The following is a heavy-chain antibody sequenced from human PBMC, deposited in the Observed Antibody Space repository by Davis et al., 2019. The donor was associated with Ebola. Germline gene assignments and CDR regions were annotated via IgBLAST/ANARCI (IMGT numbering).Heavy chain of an antibody. Sequence: GGSLRLSCAASGFTFSSYAMHWVRQAPGKGLEWVAVISYDGSNKYYADSVKGRFTISRDNAKNSLYLQMNSLRDEDTAVYYCARLAVTGDYWDQGTLVTVSS. CDR1: GFTFSSYA. CDR2: ISYDGSNK. J-gene: IGHJ4*02. D-gene: IGHD2-21*02. V-gene: IGHV3-30-3*01. CDR3: ARLAVTGDY.